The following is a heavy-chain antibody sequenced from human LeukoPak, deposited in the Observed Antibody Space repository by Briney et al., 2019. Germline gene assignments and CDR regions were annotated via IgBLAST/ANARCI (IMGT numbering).Heavy chain of an antibody. CDR3: ASAEPRGIIWYPY. J-gene: IGHJ4*02. Sequence: SETLSLTCTVSGGSISSSSYYWGWIRQPPGKGLEWIGSIYYSGSTYYNPSLKSRVTISVDTSKNQFSLKLSSVTAADTAVYHCASAEPRGIIWYPYWGQGTLVTVSS. CDR1: GGSISSSSYY. V-gene: IGHV4-39*07. CDR2: IYYSGST. D-gene: IGHD6-13*01.